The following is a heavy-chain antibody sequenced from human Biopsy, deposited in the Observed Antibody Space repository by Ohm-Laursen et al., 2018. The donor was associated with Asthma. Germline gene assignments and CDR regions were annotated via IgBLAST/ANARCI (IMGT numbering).Heavy chain of an antibody. CDR3: ARGGYCTSPTCPWGRYATDV. CDR2: IKKDGSEK. Sequence: SLRLSCTASGFTFSSYWMSWVRQAPGKGLEWEANIKKDGSEKYYVDSVKGRFTISRDNAKNSLYLHMNSLRAEDTAVYYCARGGYCTSPTCPWGRYATDVWGQGTTVTVSS. D-gene: IGHD2-2*01. CDR1: GFTFSSYW. J-gene: IGHJ6*02. V-gene: IGHV3-7*01.